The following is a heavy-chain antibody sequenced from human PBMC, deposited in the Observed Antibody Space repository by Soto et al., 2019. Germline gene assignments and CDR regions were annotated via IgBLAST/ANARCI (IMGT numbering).Heavy chain of an antibody. J-gene: IGHJ6*02. CDR1: GLTLSRFA. Sequence: PGGSLRLSCAASGLTLSRFAMHWVRQAPGKGLEWVAVKGYDGSNKDYADSVKGRFTISRDNSKNTLYLQMNSLRPEDTAVYYCARDPVNYYGSWTYGMDVWGQGTTVTVSS. V-gene: IGHV3-30-3*01. CDR3: ARDPVNYYGSWTYGMDV. CDR2: KGYDGSNK. D-gene: IGHD3-10*01.